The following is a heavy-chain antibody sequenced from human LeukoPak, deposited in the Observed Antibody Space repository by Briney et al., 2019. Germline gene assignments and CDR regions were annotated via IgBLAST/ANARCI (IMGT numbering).Heavy chain of an antibody. Sequence: GGSLRLSCAASGFTFSNAWMSWVRQAPGKGLEWVGRIKSKTDGGTTDYATPVKGRFTISRDDSKNTLYLQMNSLETEDTAVYYCTTGGVVVVVAATLADYWGQGTLVTVSS. D-gene: IGHD2-15*01. CDR2: IKSKTDGGTT. V-gene: IGHV3-15*01. J-gene: IGHJ4*02. CDR3: TTGGVVVVVAATLADY. CDR1: GFTFSNAW.